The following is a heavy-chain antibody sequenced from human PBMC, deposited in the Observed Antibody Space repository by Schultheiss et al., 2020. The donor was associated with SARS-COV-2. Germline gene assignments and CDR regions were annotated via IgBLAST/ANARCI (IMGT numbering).Heavy chain of an antibody. V-gene: IGHV4-30-4*01. D-gene: IGHD1-26*01. J-gene: IGHJ6*02. CDR1: GGSISSGDYY. CDR2: IYYSGST. CDR3: AREWWELQSTYYGMDV. Sequence: SETLSLTCTVSGGSISSGDYYWSWIRQPPGKGLEWIGYIYYSGSTNYNPSLKSRVTISVDTSKNQFSLKLNSVTAADTAVYYCAREWWELQSTYYGMDVWGQGTTVTVSS.